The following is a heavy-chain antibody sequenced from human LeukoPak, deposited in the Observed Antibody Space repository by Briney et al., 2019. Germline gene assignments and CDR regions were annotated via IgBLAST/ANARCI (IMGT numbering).Heavy chain of an antibody. J-gene: IGHJ4*02. CDR2: INHSGST. V-gene: IGHV4-34*01. D-gene: IGHD1-14*01. CDR3: ARTGAALNFDY. CDR1: GGSFSGYY. Sequence: SETLSLTCAVYGGSFSGYYWSWIRQPPGKGLEGIGEINHSGSTNYNPSLKSRVTISVDTSKTQFSLKLSSVTAADTAVYYCARTGAALNFDYWGQGTLVTVSS.